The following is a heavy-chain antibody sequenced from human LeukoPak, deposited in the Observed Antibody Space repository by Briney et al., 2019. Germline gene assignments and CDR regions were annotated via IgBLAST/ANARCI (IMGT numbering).Heavy chain of an antibody. J-gene: IGHJ4*02. Sequence: HAGGSLRLSCAASGFTFSSYDMPWVRQATGKGLEWVSAIGTAGDTYYPDSVKGRFTISRDNSKNTLYLQMNSLRAEDTAVYYCAKDRRRWGATLYYWGQGTLVTVSS. CDR1: GFTFSSYD. CDR3: AKDRRRWGATLYY. D-gene: IGHD1-26*01. V-gene: IGHV3-13*01. CDR2: IGTAGDT.